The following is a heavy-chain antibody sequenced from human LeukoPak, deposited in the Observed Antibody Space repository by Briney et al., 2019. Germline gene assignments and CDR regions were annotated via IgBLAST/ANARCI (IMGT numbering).Heavy chain of an antibody. CDR3: VRRVVTTAAGGPLWYFDY. CDR2: ISSDGGGT. J-gene: IGHJ4*02. CDR1: GFTFSTYG. Sequence: PGGSLRLSCSASGFTFSTYGMHWVRQAREKGLEYVSAISSDGGGTYYADSVKGRFTVSRDNSENTLYLQMSSLRPEDTAVYYCVRRVVTTAAGGPLWYFDYWGQGTLVTVSS. D-gene: IGHD2-2*01. V-gene: IGHV3-64D*06.